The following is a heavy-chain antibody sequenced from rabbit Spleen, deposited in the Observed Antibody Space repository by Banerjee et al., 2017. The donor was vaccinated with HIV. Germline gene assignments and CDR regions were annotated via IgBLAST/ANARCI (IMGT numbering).Heavy chain of an antibody. CDR1: GVSFSFSSY. D-gene: IGHD8-1*01. Sequence: QSLEESGGDLVKPGASLTLTCTASGVSFSFSSYMCWVRQAPGKGLEWIACIDTGSSGFTYFATWAIGRFTISKTSSTTVTLQMTSLTVADTATYFCARDSGTSFSSYGMDLWGPGTLVTVS. CDR2: IDTGSSGFT. J-gene: IGHJ6*01. V-gene: IGHV1S40*01. CDR3: ARDSGTSFSSYGMDL.